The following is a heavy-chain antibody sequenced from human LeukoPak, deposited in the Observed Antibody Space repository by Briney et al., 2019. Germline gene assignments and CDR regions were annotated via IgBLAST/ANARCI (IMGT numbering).Heavy chain of an antibody. V-gene: IGHV4-4*09. D-gene: IGHD5-24*01. CDR2: IETSGST. CDR1: GRFISSYY. CDR3: ARQAITYPPPNYYMDV. Sequence: SVPLSLTCTVSGRFISSYYWSWPRQPRGKALEGLRYIETSGSTNHNPSVKSRVDISVDPSNNQFALKLSSVTAADTAVYYWARQAITYPPPNYYMDVWGKGTMVTVSS. J-gene: IGHJ6*03.